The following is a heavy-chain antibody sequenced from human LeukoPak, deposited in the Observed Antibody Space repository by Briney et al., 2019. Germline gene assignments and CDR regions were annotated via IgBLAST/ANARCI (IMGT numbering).Heavy chain of an antibody. CDR1: GGTFSSYA. Sequence: SVKVSWKASGGTFSSYAISWVRQAPGQGLEWMGRIIPIFGTANYAQKFQGRVTITTDESTSTAYMELSSLRSEDTAVYYCARDMPLYGNPGIAVAGPYYFDYWGQGTLVTVSS. V-gene: IGHV1-69*05. CDR2: IIPIFGTA. J-gene: IGHJ4*02. CDR3: ARDMPLYGNPGIAVAGPYYFDY. D-gene: IGHD6-19*01.